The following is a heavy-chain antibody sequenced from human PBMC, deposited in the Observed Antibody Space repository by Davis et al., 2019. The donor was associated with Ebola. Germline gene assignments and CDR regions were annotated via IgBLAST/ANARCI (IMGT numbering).Heavy chain of an antibody. CDR3: ARHGEVQGVIITNWFDP. V-gene: IGHV4-39*01. J-gene: IGHJ5*02. CDR2: IYYSGST. CDR1: GGSISSSSYY. Sequence: MPSETLSLTCTVSGGSISSSSYYWGWIRQPPGKGLEWIGSIYYSGSTYYNPSLKSRVTISVDTSKNQFSLKLSSVTAADTAVYYCARHGEVQGVIITNWFDPWGQGTLVTVSS. D-gene: IGHD3-10*01.